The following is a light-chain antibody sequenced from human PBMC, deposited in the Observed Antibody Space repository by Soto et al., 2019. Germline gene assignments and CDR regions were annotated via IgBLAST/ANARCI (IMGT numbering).Light chain of an antibody. Sequence: QSALTQPRSVSGSPGQSVTISCTGSSSDVGGYKYVSWYQQHPGKAPKFLIYDVNKRPSGVPDRFSGSKSGNTASLTISGLQVEDEADYSCCSFAGSYSYVFGTGTKVTVL. J-gene: IGLJ1*01. CDR2: DVN. V-gene: IGLV2-11*01. CDR1: SSDVGGYKY. CDR3: CSFAGSYSYV.